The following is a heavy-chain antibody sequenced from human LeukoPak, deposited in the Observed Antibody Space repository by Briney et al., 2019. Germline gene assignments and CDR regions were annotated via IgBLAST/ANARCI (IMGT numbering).Heavy chain of an antibody. CDR1: GGSISSYY. J-gene: IGHJ4*02. Sequence: PSETLSLTCTVSGGSISSYYWSWIRQPPGKGLEWIGYIYYSGSTNYNPSLKSRVTISVDTSKNQFSLKLSSVTAADTAVYYCARHIRDYDFWSGYDTAPFDYWGQGTLVTVSS. V-gene: IGHV4-59*08. CDR3: ARHIRDYDFWSGYDTAPFDY. CDR2: IYYSGST. D-gene: IGHD3-3*01.